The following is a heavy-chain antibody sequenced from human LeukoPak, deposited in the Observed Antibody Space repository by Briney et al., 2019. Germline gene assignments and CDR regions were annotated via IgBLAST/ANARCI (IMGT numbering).Heavy chain of an antibody. Sequence: PGGSLRLSCAASGFTFDDYAMHWVRQAPGKGLEWVSGISWNSGSIGYADSVKGRFTISRDNAKNSLYLQMNSLRAEDMALYYCAKISSGYSSGWWAFDIWGQGTMVTVSS. D-gene: IGHD6-19*01. V-gene: IGHV3-9*03. CDR2: ISWNSGSI. CDR3: AKISSGYSSGWWAFDI. J-gene: IGHJ3*02. CDR1: GFTFDDYA.